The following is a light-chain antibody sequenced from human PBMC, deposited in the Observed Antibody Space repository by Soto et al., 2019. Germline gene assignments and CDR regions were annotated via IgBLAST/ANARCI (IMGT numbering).Light chain of an antibody. J-gene: IGKJ4*01. V-gene: IGKV3-20*01. CDR1: QSVSNNY. CDR3: HKYVTSPPLT. CDR2: GAS. Sequence: EIVLMQSPGTRSLSPGERATLSCRASQSVSNNYVAWYQQKPGQAPRLLIAGASSRATGIPDRFSGSGSGTDYALTLSRLEPEDFAVYYCHKYVTSPPLTFGGRTKVEI.